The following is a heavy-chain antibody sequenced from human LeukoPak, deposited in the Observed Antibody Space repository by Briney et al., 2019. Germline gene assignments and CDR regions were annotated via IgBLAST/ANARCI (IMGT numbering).Heavy chain of an antibody. CDR3: AKVVDNLDY. V-gene: IGHV3-30*02. CDR1: GFIFSSYG. D-gene: IGHD2-15*01. J-gene: IGHJ4*02. Sequence: GGSLRLSCAASGFIFSSYGMHWVRQAPGKGLEWVAFIRYDGSDKYYVDSVKGRFTISRDNSKNTLYLQMNSLRVEDTAVYYCAKVVDNLDYWGQGTLVTVSS. CDR2: IRYDGSDK.